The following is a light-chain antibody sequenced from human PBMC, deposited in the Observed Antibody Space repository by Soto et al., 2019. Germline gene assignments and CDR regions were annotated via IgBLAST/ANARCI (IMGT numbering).Light chain of an antibody. CDR2: DVA. Sequence: LTQPRSVSGSPGQTVTISCTGSSSDVGSSNYMSWYQQHPGEAPKLVIYDVAQRPSGVPDRLSGSRSGKTASLTISGLQPDDEADYYCCSYAGSDTLIFGSGTKVTVL. J-gene: IGLJ1*01. CDR3: CSYAGSDTLI. V-gene: IGLV2-11*01. CDR1: SSDVGSSNY.